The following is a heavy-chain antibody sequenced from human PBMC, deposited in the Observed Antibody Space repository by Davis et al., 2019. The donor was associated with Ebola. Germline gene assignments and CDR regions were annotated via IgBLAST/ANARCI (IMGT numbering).Heavy chain of an antibody. D-gene: IGHD5-24*01. Sequence: GGSLRLSCAASGFTFSGSAMHWVRQASGKGLEWVGRIRSKANSYATAYAASVKGRFTISRDDSKNTAYLQMNSLKTEDTAVYYCARHLVATIETKFDYWGQGTLVTVSS. CDR3: ARHLVATIETKFDY. V-gene: IGHV3-73*01. CDR2: IRSKANSYAT. CDR1: GFTFSGSA. J-gene: IGHJ4*02.